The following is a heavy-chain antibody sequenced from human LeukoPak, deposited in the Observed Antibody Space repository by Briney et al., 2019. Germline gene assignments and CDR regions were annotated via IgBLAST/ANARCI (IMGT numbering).Heavy chain of an antibody. Sequence: GGSLRLFRAASGFISSSYWMTWVRQAPGKGLEWVANIKQDGSKKSYVDSVKGRFTISRDNAKNSLYLQMNSLRAEDTAIYYCTRVGYIDEGIDYWGQGTLVTVSS. V-gene: IGHV3-7*04. J-gene: IGHJ4*02. CDR1: GFISSSYW. CDR2: IKQDGSKK. D-gene: IGHD5-24*01. CDR3: TRVGYIDEGIDY.